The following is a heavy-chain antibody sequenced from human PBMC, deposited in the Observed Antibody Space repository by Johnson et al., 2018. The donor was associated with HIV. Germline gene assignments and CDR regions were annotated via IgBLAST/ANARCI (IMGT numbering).Heavy chain of an antibody. J-gene: IGHJ3*02. Sequence: QVQMVESGGGVVQPGRSLRLSCAASGFTFTSYGMHWVRQAPGKGLEWVAVISYDGSNKYYADSVKGRFTISRDNSKNTLYLQMNSLRAEDTAVYYCAKDDSVFTMVRGVRSDAFDIWGQGTMVTVSS. CDR1: GFTFTSYG. D-gene: IGHD3-10*01. V-gene: IGHV3-30*18. CDR2: ISYDGSNK. CDR3: AKDDSVFTMVRGVRSDAFDI.